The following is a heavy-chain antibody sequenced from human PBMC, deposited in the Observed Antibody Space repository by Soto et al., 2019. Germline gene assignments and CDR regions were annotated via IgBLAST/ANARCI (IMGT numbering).Heavy chain of an antibody. J-gene: IGHJ4*02. Sequence: GGSLRLSCAASGFTFSSYAMSWVRQAPGKGLEWVSAISGSGGSTYYADSVKGRFTISRDNSKNTLYLQMNSLRAEDTAVYYFAKDKRYYYGSGTSQPFDYWGQGTLVTVSS. CDR3: AKDKRYYYGSGTSQPFDY. V-gene: IGHV3-23*01. D-gene: IGHD3-10*01. CDR2: ISGSGGST. CDR1: GFTFSSYA.